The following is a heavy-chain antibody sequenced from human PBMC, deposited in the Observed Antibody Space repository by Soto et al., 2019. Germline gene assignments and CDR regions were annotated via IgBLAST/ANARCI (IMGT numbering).Heavy chain of an antibody. CDR3: AKDLNWYSSGCLKYFDY. CDR1: GFTFSSYA. V-gene: IGHV3-23*01. D-gene: IGHD6-19*01. J-gene: IGHJ4*02. Sequence: GGSLRLSCAASGFTFSSYAMSWVRQAPGRGLEWVSAISGSGGSTYYADSVKGRFTISRDNSKNTLYLQMNSLRAEDTAVYYCAKDLNWYSSGCLKYFDYWGQGSLVTVSS. CDR2: ISGSGGST.